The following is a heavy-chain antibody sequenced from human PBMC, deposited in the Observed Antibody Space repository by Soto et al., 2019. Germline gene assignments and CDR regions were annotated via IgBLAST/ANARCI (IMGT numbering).Heavy chain of an antibody. Sequence: QVQLVESGGGVVQPGRSLRLSCAASGFTFFSYGMHWVRQAPGKGLEWVAVISYDGSNKYYADSVKGRFTISRDNSKNTLYLQMNSLRAQDTAVYYCAKDRAGDIYVAARGGLDYWGQGTLVTVSS. CDR3: AKDRAGDIYVAARGGLDY. CDR2: ISYDGSNK. D-gene: IGHD6-6*01. V-gene: IGHV3-30*18. J-gene: IGHJ4*02. CDR1: GFTFFSYG.